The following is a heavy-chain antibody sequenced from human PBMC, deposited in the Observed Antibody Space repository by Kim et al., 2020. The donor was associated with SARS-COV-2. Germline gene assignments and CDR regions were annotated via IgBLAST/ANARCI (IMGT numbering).Heavy chain of an antibody. J-gene: IGHJ6*02. Sequence: SETLSLTCTVSGGSVSSGSYYWSWIRQPPGKGLEWIGYIYYSGSTNYNPSLKSRVTISVDTSKNQFSLKLSSVTAADTAVYYCARDPMGWNYDGGSDYYYYGMDVWGQGTTVTVSS. D-gene: IGHD1-7*01. V-gene: IGHV4-61*01. CDR2: IYYSGST. CDR1: GGSVSSGSYY. CDR3: ARDPMGWNYDGGSDYYYYGMDV.